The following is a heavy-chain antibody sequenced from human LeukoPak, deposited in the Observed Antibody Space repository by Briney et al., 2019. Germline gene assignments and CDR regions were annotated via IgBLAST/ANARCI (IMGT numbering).Heavy chain of an antibody. CDR3: ARALLTVVKGGFDY. D-gene: IGHD4-23*01. Sequence: GGSLRLSCVASGFTFSSYWMSWVRQAPGKGLEWVANIKQDGSEKYYVDSVKGRFTISRDNAKNSLYLQMNSLRAEDTAVYYCARALLTVVKGGFDYWGQGTLVTVSS. CDR2: IKQDGSEK. J-gene: IGHJ4*02. CDR1: GFTFSSYW. V-gene: IGHV3-7*03.